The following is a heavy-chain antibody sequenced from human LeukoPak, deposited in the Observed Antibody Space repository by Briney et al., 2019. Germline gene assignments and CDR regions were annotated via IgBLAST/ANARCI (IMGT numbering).Heavy chain of an antibody. Sequence: GESLKISCKGSGYSFTSYWIGWVRQMPGKGLEWMGIIYPGDSDTRYSPSFQGQVTISADKSISTAYLQWSSLEASDTAMYYCARHLSGDSSGYYYGGNDYWGQGTLVTVSS. CDR2: IYPGDSDT. CDR3: ARHLSGDSSGYYYGGNDY. CDR1: GYSFTSYW. D-gene: IGHD3-22*01. J-gene: IGHJ4*02. V-gene: IGHV5-51*01.